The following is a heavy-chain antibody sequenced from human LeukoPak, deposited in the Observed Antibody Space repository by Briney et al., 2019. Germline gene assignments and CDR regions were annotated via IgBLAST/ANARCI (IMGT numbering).Heavy chain of an antibody. CDR2: ISSNGGNT. CDR1: GFXFSSYA. CDR3: VKRTGLYFDY. D-gene: IGHD7-27*01. J-gene: IGHJ4*02. Sequence: GGSLRLSCSASGFXFSSYAIHWVRQAPGKGLEYVTGISSNGGNTYNADSVKGRFTISRDNSKSTVNLQMSSLRAEDTAVYYCVKRTGLYFDYWGQGTLVTVSS. V-gene: IGHV3-64D*06.